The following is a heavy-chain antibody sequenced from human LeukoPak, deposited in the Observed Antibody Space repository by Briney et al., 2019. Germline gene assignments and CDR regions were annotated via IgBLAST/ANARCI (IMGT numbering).Heavy chain of an antibody. CDR3: ARDRSREIAARPSALGY. D-gene: IGHD6-6*01. Sequence: ASVKVSCKASGYTFTSYYMHWVRQAPGQGLEWMGIINPSGGSTSYAQKFQGRVTMTRDMSTSTVYMELSSLRSGDTAVYYCARDRSREIAARPSALGYWGQGTLVTVSS. J-gene: IGHJ4*02. CDR2: INPSGGST. CDR1: GYTFTSYY. V-gene: IGHV1-46*01.